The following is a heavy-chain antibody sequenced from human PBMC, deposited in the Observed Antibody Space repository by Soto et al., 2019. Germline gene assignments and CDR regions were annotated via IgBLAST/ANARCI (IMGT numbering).Heavy chain of an antibody. J-gene: IGHJ5*02. CDR2: IIPIFGSA. D-gene: IGHD5-12*01. CDR3: AKDGGKDGYFGNWFDP. V-gene: IGHV1-69*13. CDR1: GGTFSNYA. Sequence: GASVKVSCKASGGTFSNYATTWVRQAPGQGLEWLGRIIPIFGSANYAQKFQGRVTITADESTSTAYMELSSLRSDGTAVYYCAKDGGKDGYFGNWFDPWGQGTLVTVSS.